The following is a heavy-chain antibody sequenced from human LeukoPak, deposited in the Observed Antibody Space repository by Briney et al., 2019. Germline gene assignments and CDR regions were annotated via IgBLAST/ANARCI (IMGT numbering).Heavy chain of an antibody. V-gene: IGHV1-2*02. D-gene: IGHD5-24*01. Sequence: SVKVACKASGYTLTANYAHWERQAPEHGLEWMGWINPNSGDTGYAQTFQGRVTMTRDTSINTAYMELSRLTSDDTAVYYCMRNNYGVNWFDPWGQGTLVTVSS. CDR2: INPNSGDT. CDR1: GYTLTANY. CDR3: MRNNYGVNWFDP. J-gene: IGHJ5*02.